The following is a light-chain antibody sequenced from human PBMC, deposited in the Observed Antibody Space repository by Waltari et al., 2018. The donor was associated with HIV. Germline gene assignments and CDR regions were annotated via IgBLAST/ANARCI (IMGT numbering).Light chain of an antibody. V-gene: IGLV1-51*01. J-gene: IGLJ3*02. Sequence: QSVLTQPPSLSAASGQKVTIPCSGSSSNIGNNFVSCYQQLPGISPKLPIYDNTTRPSGNPDRFSGSRSGTSATLAITGVQTGDEADYYCRTWDGSLNVWVFGGGTKVTV. CDR1: SSNIGNNF. CDR2: DNT. CDR3: RTWDGSLNVWV.